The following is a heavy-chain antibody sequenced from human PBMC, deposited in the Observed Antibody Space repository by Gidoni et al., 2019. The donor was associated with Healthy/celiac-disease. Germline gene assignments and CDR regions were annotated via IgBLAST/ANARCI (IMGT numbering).Heavy chain of an antibody. D-gene: IGHD2-2*01. CDR1: GFTFSSYA. J-gene: IGHJ4*02. V-gene: IGHV3-23*01. Sequence: EVQLLESGGGLVQPGGSLRLSCAASGFTFSSYAMGWVRQAPGKGLGWVSAISGRGGRKYSAASVKGRLTISRANPKTTLYLKMTSLRAEDTAVYSCANMNRVVPAAILFSFDYWGQGTLVTVSS. CDR3: ANMNRVVPAAILFSFDY. CDR2: ISGRGGRK.